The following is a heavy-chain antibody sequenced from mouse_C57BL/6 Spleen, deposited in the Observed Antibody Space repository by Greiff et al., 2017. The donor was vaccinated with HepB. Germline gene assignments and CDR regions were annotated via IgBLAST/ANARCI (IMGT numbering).Heavy chain of an antibody. J-gene: IGHJ4*01. CDR1: GYTFTDYN. CDR3: ARSPYSNYYYAMDY. V-gene: IGHV1-22*01. D-gene: IGHD2-5*01. CDR2: INPNNGGT. Sequence: VQLQQSGPELVKPGASVKMSCKASGYTFTDYNMHWVKQSHGKSLEWIGYINPNNGGTSYNQKFKGKATLTVNKSSSTAYMELRSLTSEDSAVYYCARSPYSNYYYAMDYWGQGTSVTVSS.